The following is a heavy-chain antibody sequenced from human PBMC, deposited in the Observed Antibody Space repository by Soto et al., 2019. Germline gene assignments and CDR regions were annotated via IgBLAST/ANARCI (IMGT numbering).Heavy chain of an antibody. J-gene: IGHJ6*02. D-gene: IGHD2-2*01. CDR1: GFTFSSYS. Sequence: GGSLRLSCAASGFTFSSYSMNWVRQAPGKGLEWVSYISSSSSTIYYADSVKGRFTISRDNAKNSLYLQMNSLRDEDTAVYYCARELYCSSTSCYAPILSYYYGMDVWGQGTTVTV. CDR3: ARELYCSSTSCYAPILSYYYGMDV. V-gene: IGHV3-48*02. CDR2: ISSSSSTI.